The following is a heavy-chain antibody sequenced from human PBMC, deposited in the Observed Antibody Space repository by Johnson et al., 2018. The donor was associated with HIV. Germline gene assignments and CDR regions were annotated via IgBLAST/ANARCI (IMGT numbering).Heavy chain of an antibody. CDR3: ASRYYDDNTYSDACDI. Sequence: QVQLVESGGGVVRPGGSLRLSCAASGFTFSTYWMSWVRQAPGKGLEWVALISDDGSSRYYADSVKGRFTISRDNSKNTLYLQMNSLRAEDTAVYYCASRYYDDNTYSDACDIWGQGTMVTVSS. CDR2: ISDDGSSR. CDR1: GFTFSTYW. J-gene: IGHJ3*02. V-gene: IGHV3-30-3*01. D-gene: IGHD3-22*01.